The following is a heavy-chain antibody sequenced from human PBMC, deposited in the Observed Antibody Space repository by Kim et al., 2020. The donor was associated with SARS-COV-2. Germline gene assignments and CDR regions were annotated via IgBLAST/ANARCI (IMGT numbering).Heavy chain of an antibody. Sequence: SETLSLTCAVYGGSFSGYYWSWIRQPPGKGLEWIGEINHSGSTNYNPSLKSRVTISVDTSKNQFSLKLSSVTAADTAVYYCARGRGGTTVVTLGLGYYYYFGMDVWGQGTTVTRSS. CDR1: GGSFSGYY. V-gene: IGHV4-34*01. CDR3: ARGRGGTTVVTLGLGYYYYFGMDV. CDR2: INHSGST. J-gene: IGHJ6*02. D-gene: IGHD4-17*01.